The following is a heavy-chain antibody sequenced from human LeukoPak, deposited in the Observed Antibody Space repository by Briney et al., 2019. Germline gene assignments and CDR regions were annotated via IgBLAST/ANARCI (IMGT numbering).Heavy chain of an antibody. CDR3: ASHPGSGY. CDR2: ISGSGTIT. D-gene: IGHD7-27*01. Sequence: GGSLRLSCAASGLTFSNYYMSWVRQAPGKGLEWVSAISGSGTITYYADSVKGRFTISRDNSKNTLYLQMNSLRAEDTAVYSCASHPGSGYWGQGTLVTVSS. V-gene: IGHV3-23*01. J-gene: IGHJ4*02. CDR1: GLTFSNYY.